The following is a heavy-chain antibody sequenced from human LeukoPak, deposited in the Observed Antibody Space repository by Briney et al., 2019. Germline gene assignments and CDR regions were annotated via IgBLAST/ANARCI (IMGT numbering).Heavy chain of an antibody. Sequence: GASVKVSCKASGYTFTSYGISWVRQAPGQGLEWMGWISAYNGNTNYAQKLQGRVTMTTDTSTSTAYMELRSLRSDDTAVYYCARVWHPGRWFGELLYLSYYMDVWGKGTTVTVSS. V-gene: IGHV1-18*01. D-gene: IGHD3-10*01. CDR3: ARVWHPGRWFGELLYLSYYMDV. CDR2: ISAYNGNT. J-gene: IGHJ6*03. CDR1: GYTFTSYG.